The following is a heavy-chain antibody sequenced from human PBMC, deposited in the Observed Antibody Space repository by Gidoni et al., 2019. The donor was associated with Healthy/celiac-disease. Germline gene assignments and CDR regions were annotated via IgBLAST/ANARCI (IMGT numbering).Heavy chain of an antibody. CDR2: ISSSSSTI. Sequence: EVQLVESGGGLVQPGGSLRLSCAASGFTCSSYSMNWVRQAPGKGLEWVSYISSSSSTIYYADSVKGRFTISRDNAKNSLYLQMNSLRDEDTAVYYCARDWKSYNWNPVFDYWGQGTLVTVSS. CDR3: ARDWKSYNWNPVFDY. CDR1: GFTCSSYS. V-gene: IGHV3-48*02. J-gene: IGHJ4*02. D-gene: IGHD1-20*01.